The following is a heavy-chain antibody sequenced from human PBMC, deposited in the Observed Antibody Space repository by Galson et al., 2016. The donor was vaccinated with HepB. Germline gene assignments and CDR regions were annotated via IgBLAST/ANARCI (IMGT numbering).Heavy chain of an antibody. V-gene: IGHV3-23*01. D-gene: IGHD6-19*01. J-gene: IGHJ4*02. CDR3: AKDPRSVSVEQ. CDR1: RFTFSTYA. Sequence: SLRLSCAASRFTFSTYAMNWVRQAPGKGLEWVSAISGSGASTYYADSVKGRFTISRDNSKNTLYLQMNSLRAEDTAVYYCAKDPRSVSVEQWGQGTLVTVSS. CDR2: ISGSGAST.